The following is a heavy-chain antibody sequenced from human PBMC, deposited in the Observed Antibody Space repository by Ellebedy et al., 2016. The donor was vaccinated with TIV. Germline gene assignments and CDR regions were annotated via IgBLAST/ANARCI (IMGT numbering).Heavy chain of an antibody. Sequence: AASVKVSCKASGYTLMSYGICWVRQAPGQGLEWMGWVSPYDGNTNYAQNLQGRVTMTTDTSTSTAYMELRSLRSDDTAVYYCARDGIAAAGTFFGMDVWGQGTTVTVSS. D-gene: IGHD6-13*01. J-gene: IGHJ6*02. CDR1: GYTLMSYG. V-gene: IGHV1-18*01. CDR3: ARDGIAAAGTFFGMDV. CDR2: VSPYDGNT.